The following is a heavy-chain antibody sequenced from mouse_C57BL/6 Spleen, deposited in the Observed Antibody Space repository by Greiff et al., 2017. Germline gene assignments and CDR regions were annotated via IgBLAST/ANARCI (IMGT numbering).Heavy chain of an antibody. CDR3: ARYFTTDYAMDY. CDR2: IRNKANGYTT. CDR1: GFTFTDYY. Sequence: EVKLVESGGGLVQPGGSLSLSCAASGFTFTDYYMSWVRQPPGKALEWLGFIRNKANGYTTEYSASVKGRFTISRDNSQSILYLQMNALRAEDSATYYCARYFTTDYAMDYWGQGTSVTVSS. D-gene: IGHD1-1*01. V-gene: IGHV7-3*01. J-gene: IGHJ4*01.